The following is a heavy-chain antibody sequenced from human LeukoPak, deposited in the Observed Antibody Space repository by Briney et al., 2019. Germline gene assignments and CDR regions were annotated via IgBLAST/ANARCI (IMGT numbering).Heavy chain of an antibody. V-gene: IGHV4-4*07. Sequence: SETLSLSCTVSGGSISTDYWSWIRQPAGKRLEWIGRFHISGNINYNPSLKSRVTISIDESKNQFSLKLSSVTAADTALYYCAREVGGAPDWFDPWGQGTLVTVSS. CDR3: AREVGGAPDWFDP. CDR2: FHISGNI. D-gene: IGHD4-23*01. J-gene: IGHJ5*02. CDR1: GGSISTDY.